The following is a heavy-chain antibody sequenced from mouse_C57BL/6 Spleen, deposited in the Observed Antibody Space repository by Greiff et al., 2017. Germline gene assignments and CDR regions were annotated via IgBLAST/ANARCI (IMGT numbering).Heavy chain of an antibody. CDR2: IRLKSDNSAT. CDR1: GFTFSNYW. V-gene: IGHV6-3*01. Sequence: EVKVEESGGGLVQPGGSMKLSCVASGFTFSNYWMNWVRQSPEKGLEWVAQIRLKSDNSATPYAESVKGRFTISRDDSKGSVYLQMNNIRAEDTGIDYCTGDDYDYGYFEDWGTGTTVTVSS. D-gene: IGHD2-4*01. CDR3: TGDDYDYGYFED. J-gene: IGHJ1*03.